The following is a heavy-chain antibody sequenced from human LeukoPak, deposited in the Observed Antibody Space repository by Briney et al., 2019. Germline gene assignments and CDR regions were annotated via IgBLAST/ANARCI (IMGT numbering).Heavy chain of an antibody. J-gene: IGHJ4*02. Sequence: GGSLRLSCAASGFTFSSYSMNWVRQAPGKGLEWVSSISSSSSYIYYADSVKGRFTISRDNAKNSLYLQMNSLRVEDTAVYYCAREAGAAPDDYWGQGTLVTVSS. D-gene: IGHD1-26*01. CDR3: AREAGAAPDDY. V-gene: IGHV3-21*01. CDR2: ISSSSSYI. CDR1: GFTFSSYS.